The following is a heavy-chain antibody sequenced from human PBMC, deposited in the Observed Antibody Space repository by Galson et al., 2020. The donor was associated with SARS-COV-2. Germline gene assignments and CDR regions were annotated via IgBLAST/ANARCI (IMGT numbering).Heavy chain of an antibody. CDR1: GGSISSSSYY. V-gene: IGHV4-39*01. D-gene: IGHD3-22*01. Sequence: SETLSLTCTVSGGSISSSSYYWGWIRQPPGKGLEWIGSIYYSGSTYYNPSLKSRVTISVDTSKNQFSLKLSSVTAADTAVYYCARQHLQHSSAPHDYWGQGTLVTVSS. CDR3: ARQHLQHSSAPHDY. J-gene: IGHJ4*02. CDR2: IYYSGST.